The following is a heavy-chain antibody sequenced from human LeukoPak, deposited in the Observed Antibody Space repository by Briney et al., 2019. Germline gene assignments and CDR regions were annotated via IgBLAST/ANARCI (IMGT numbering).Heavy chain of an antibody. V-gene: IGHV4-61*02. D-gene: IGHD2/OR15-2a*01. J-gene: IGHJ6*03. CDR3: ARVNIVRENGYYYYYMDV. Sequence: SETLSLTCTVPGGSISSGSYYWSWIRQPAGKGLEWIGRIYTSGSTNYNPSLKSRVTISVDTSKNQFSLKLSSVTAADTAVYYCARVNIVRENGYYYYYMDVWGKGTTVTVSS. CDR2: IYTSGST. CDR1: GGSISSGSYY.